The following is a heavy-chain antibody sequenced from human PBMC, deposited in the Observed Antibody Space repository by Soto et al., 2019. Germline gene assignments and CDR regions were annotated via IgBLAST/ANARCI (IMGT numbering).Heavy chain of an antibody. V-gene: IGHV1-69*13. J-gene: IGHJ4*02. D-gene: IGHD4-17*01. Sequence: FSVKVSRKASGGTFSTFGISWVRQDPGQGLEWMGGIIPFFGTARYSQKFEDRITITAGESTNTVYMDLRSLTSEDTAIYYCAKAAPMDAGDKYYYDFWGQGALVTVPQ. CDR3: AKAAPMDAGDKYYYDF. CDR1: GGTFSTFG. CDR2: IIPFFGTA.